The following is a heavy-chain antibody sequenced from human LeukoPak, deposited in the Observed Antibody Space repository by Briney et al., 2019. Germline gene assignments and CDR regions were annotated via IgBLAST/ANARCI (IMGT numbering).Heavy chain of an antibody. D-gene: IGHD3-3*01. CDR1: GFTFRNYG. CDR3: ARELYDFWSGPTPNWFDP. CDR2: IWYDGSHK. V-gene: IGHV3-33*01. J-gene: IGHJ5*02. Sequence: QPGRSLRLSCAASGFTFRNYGMHWVRQAPGKGLEWVAVIWYDGSHKYYADSVKGRFTISRDNSKNTLYLQMNSLRAEDTAVYYCARELYDFWSGPTPNWFDPWGQGTLVTVSS.